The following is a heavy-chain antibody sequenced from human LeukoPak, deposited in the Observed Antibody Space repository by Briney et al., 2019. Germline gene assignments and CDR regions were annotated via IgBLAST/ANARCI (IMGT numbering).Heavy chain of an antibody. J-gene: IGHJ4*02. CDR3: ARRWSFDH. D-gene: IGHD6-13*01. CDR2: ISSSGSTI. CDR1: GFTFSSYE. V-gene: IGHV3-48*03. Sequence: PGGSLRLSCAASGFTFSSYEMNWVRQAPGKGLEWVSYISSSGSTIYYADSVKGRFTISRDNSKNTLYLRMNSLRVEDTAVYYCARRWSFDHWGQGTLVTVSS.